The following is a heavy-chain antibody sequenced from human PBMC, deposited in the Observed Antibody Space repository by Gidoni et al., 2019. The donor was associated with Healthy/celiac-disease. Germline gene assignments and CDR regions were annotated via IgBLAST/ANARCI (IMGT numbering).Heavy chain of an antibody. CDR1: GFTFSRYG. V-gene: IGHV3-33*01. J-gene: IGHJ3*02. D-gene: IGHD2-2*01. CDR2: IWYDGSNK. CDR3: ARDLDIVVVPADDAFDI. Sequence: QVQLVESGGGVVQPGRSLRLSCAASGFTFSRYGMHWVRQAPGKGLGWVAVIWYDGSNKYYADSVKGRFTISRDNSKNTLYLQMNSLRAEDTAVYYCARDLDIVVVPADDAFDIWGQGTMVTVSS.